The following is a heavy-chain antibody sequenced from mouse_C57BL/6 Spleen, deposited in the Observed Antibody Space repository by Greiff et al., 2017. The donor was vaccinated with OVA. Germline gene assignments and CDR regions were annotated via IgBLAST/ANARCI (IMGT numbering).Heavy chain of an antibody. CDR1: GYSFTGYF. CDR2: INPYNGDT. J-gene: IGHJ1*03. D-gene: IGHD2-12*01. CDR3: ARGGYSVSLWYFDV. Sequence: EVQLQESGPELVKPGDSVKISCKASGYSFTGYFMNWVMQSHGKSLEWIGRINPYNGDTFYNQKFKGKATLTVDKSSSTAHMELRSLTSEDSAVDYCARGGYSVSLWYFDVWGTGTTVTVSS. V-gene: IGHV1-20*01.